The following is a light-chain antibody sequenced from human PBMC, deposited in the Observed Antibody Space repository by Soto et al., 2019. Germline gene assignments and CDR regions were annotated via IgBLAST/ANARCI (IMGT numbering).Light chain of an antibody. CDR2: GAS. CDR3: QQYGSSGT. CDR1: QSVSSSY. J-gene: IGKJ1*01. Sequence: EIVLTQSPATLSLSPGERATLSCRASQSVSSSYLAWYQQKPGQAPRLLIYGASSRATGIPDRFSGSGSGTDFTLTISRLEPEDFAVYYCQQYGSSGTFGQGTKADI. V-gene: IGKV3-20*01.